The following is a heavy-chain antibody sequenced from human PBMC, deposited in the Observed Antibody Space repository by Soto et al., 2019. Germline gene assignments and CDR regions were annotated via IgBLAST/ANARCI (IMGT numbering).Heavy chain of an antibody. V-gene: IGHV3-48*03. CDR3: ARYGGYCTINRCYSYGMDV. Sequence: PGGSLRLSCATSQFTLSSYEVNWVRQAPGKGLEWVSFISTSGTIKYYADSVKGRFTISRDNARNLVYLQMDSLRAEDTALYYCARYGGYCTINRCYSYGMDVWGQGTTVTVSS. J-gene: IGHJ6*02. D-gene: IGHD2-8*01. CDR2: ISTSGTIK. CDR1: QFTLSSYE.